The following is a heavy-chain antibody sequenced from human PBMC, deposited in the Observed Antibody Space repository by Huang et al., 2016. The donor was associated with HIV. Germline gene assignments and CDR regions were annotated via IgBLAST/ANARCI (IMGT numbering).Heavy chain of an antibody. CDR1: GGSFRNFA. CDR2: NIPTHGTE. J-gene: IGHJ4*02. Sequence: QVQLVQSGAEVQKPGSSVKVSCKASGGSFRNFAIGWVRQAPGQGLEWMGGNIPTHGTENYAQKFEGRVTIIADEATSTAYMELSSLRSEDTAVYYCATVDYYDTSGPQRGYFDNWGQGTLVTVSS. CDR3: ATVDYYDTSGPQRGYFDN. D-gene: IGHD3-22*01. V-gene: IGHV1-69*01.